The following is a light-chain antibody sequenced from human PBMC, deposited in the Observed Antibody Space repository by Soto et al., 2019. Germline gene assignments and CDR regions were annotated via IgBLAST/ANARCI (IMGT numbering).Light chain of an antibody. CDR3: QQRSNWPRG. V-gene: IGKV3-11*01. CDR2: DAS. Sequence: EIVSTQSPATLSLSPGERATLSCSSSQSVSSYLAWYQQKPGQAPRLLIYDASNRATGIPARFSGSGSGTDFTLTISSLEPEDFAVYYCQQRSNWPRGFGQGTRLEIK. J-gene: IGKJ5*01. CDR1: QSVSSY.